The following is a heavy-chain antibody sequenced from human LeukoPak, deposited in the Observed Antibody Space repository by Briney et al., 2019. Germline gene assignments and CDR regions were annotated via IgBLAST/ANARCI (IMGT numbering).Heavy chain of an antibody. Sequence: GGSLRLSCAASGFTFSSYPMSWVRQAPGKGLEWVAMISYDESNKYYTDSVKGRFTISRDNSKNTLYLQMNSLRDEDTAIYYCAKETLGYCSGGSCQGLNYWGQGTLVTVSS. J-gene: IGHJ4*02. D-gene: IGHD2-15*01. CDR2: ISYDESNK. CDR3: AKETLGYCSGGSCQGLNY. V-gene: IGHV3-30*18. CDR1: GFTFSSYP.